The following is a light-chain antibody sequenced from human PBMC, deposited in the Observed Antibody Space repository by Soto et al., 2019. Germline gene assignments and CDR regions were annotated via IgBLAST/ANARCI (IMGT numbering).Light chain of an antibody. CDR1: SSNIGAGYD. V-gene: IGLV1-40*01. Sequence: QSVLTQPPSVSGAPGQRVTISCTGISSNIGAGYDVHWYQQLPGTAPKLLIYGNSNRPSGVPVRFSGSKSGTSASLAITGLQAEDEADYYCQSYDSSLSGYVFGTGTKVTVL. J-gene: IGLJ1*01. CDR3: QSYDSSLSGYV. CDR2: GNS.